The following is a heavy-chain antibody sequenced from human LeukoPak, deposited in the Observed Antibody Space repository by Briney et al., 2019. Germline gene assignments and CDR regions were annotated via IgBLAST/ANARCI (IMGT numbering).Heavy chain of an antibody. Sequence: GGSLRLSCAASGFTVSSFYMSWGRQAPGKGLEWVSVLYTGGGTYCADSVKGRFTISRDNSKNTLYLQMNSLRAEDTAVYYCARGEYSGSYVGYWGQGTLVTVSS. D-gene: IGHD1-26*01. CDR1: GFTVSSFY. V-gene: IGHV3-53*01. CDR3: ARGEYSGSYVGY. CDR2: LYTGGGT. J-gene: IGHJ4*02.